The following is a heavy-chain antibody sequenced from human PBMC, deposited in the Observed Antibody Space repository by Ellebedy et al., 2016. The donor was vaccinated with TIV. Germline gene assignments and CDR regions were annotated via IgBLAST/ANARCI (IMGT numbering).Heavy chain of an antibody. CDR1: GGSISSGGYS. J-gene: IGHJ4*02. CDR2: IYHSGST. V-gene: IGHV4-30-2*01. CDR3: ARGRIQLDY. Sequence: MPSETLSLTCAVSGGSISSGGYSWSWIRQPPGKGLEWIGYIYHSGSTYYNPSPKSRVTISVDRSKNQFSLKLSSVTAADTAVYYCARGRIQLDYWGQGTLVTVSS.